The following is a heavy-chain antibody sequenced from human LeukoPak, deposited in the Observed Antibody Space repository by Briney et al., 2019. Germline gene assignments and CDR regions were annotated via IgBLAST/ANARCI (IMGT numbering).Heavy chain of an antibody. Sequence: GGSVRLSHVVCGFNDTNNYMRGVRQAPGKGLEWVAFVYSCGSTFYSDSVKGRFTISRHDSKITLYLQMYSLRAEDTAVYYCATQIQQWVVQAFDYWGQGTLVTVSS. CDR2: VYSCGST. CDR1: GFNDTNNY. D-gene: IGHD6-19*01. CDR3: ATQIQQWVVQAFDY. V-gene: IGHV3-66*01. J-gene: IGHJ4*02.